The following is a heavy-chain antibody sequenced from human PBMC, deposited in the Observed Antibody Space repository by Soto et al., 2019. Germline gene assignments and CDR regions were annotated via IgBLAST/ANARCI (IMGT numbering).Heavy chain of an antibody. D-gene: IGHD3-9*01. CDR2: IIPIFGTA. J-gene: IGHJ5*02. V-gene: IGHV1-69*06. CDR1: GGTFSSYA. CDR3: ARAQTGGRSLRYFDWFEAWFDP. Sequence: GASVKVSCKASGGTFSSYAISWVRQAPGQGLEWMGGIIPIFGTANYAQKFQGRVTITADKSTSTAYMELSSLRSEDTAVYYCARAQTGGRSLRYFDWFEAWFDPWGQGTLVTVSS.